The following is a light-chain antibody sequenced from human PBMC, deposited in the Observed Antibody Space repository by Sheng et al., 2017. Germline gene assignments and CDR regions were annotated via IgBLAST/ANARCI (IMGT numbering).Light chain of an antibody. CDR3: SSYTRSNTIV. V-gene: IGLV2-14*03. J-gene: IGLJ2*01. CDR2: DVS. CDR1: SSDVGAYNF. Sequence: QSVLTQPPSVSGAPGQRVTISCTGTSSDVGAYNFVSWYQQHPGKAPKVMIYDVSNRPSGVFNRFSGSKSGNTASLTISGLQAEDEADYYCSSYTRSNTIVFGGGTKLTVL.